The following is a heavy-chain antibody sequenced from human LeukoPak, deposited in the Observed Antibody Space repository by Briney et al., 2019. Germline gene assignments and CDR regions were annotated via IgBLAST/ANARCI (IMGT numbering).Heavy chain of an antibody. CDR3: ARLGGYVPYFDY. CDR1: GYSISSGYY. D-gene: IGHD5-12*01. V-gene: IGHV4-38-2*01. Sequence: PSETLSLTCAVSGYSISSGYYWGWIRQPPGKGLEWIGSIYHSGSTYYNPSLKSRVTMSVDTSKNQFSLKLSSVTAADTAVYYCARLGGYVPYFDYRGQGTLVTVSS. J-gene: IGHJ4*02. CDR2: IYHSGST.